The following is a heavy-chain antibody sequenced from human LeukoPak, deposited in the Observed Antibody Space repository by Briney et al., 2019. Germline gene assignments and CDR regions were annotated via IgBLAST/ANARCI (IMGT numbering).Heavy chain of an antibody. D-gene: IGHD5-12*01. CDR2: IIGSSGAT. CDR1: GFSFNNYA. V-gene: IGHV3-23*01. CDR3: AKGAYDYVEMGYFDN. J-gene: IGHJ4*02. Sequence: GGSLRLSCAPSGFSFNNYAMSWVRQAPGKGLEWVSLIIGSSGATFYADSVKGRFTISRDNSKNTLYLQMNSLRAEDTAVHFCAKGAYDYVEMGYFDNWGQGTLVTVSS.